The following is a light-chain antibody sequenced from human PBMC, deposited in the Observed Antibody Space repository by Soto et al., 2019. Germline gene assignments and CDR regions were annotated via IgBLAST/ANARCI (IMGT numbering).Light chain of an antibody. Sequence: EIVLTQSPGTLSVCAGEIATLSCRASQSVSSNHLAWYQQKPGQAPRLLIYDASNRATGIPARFSGSGSGIDFTLTISSLEPEDFAVYYCQQRSNWPPITFGQGTRLEIK. CDR3: QQRSNWPPIT. CDR2: DAS. V-gene: IGKV3-11*01. CDR1: QSVSSN. J-gene: IGKJ5*01.